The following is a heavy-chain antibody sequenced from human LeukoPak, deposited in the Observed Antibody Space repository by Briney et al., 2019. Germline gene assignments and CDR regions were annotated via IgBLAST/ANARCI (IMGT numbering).Heavy chain of an antibody. CDR1: GFTFSSYW. V-gene: IGHV3-74*01. CDR2: INSDGSST. CDR3: LRGDRRDY. J-gene: IGHJ4*02. Sequence: GGSLRLSCAASGFTFSSYWMHWVRQAPGKGLVWVSRINSDGSSTSYADSVKGRFIISRDNAKDSLYLQMNSLRVEDTAVYYCLRGDRRDYWGQGTLVTVSS.